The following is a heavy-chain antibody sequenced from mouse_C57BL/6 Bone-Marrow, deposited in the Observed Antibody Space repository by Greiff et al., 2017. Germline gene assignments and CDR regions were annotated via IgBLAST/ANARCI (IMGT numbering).Heavy chain of an antibody. J-gene: IGHJ4*01. V-gene: IGHV1-64*01. CDR2: IHPNSGST. D-gene: IGHD1-1*01. Sequence: QVQLQQPGAELVKPGASVKLSCKASGYTFTSYWMHWVKQRPGQGLEWIGMIHPNSGSTNYNEKFKSKATLTVDKSSSTAYMQLSSLTSEDSAVYYCARSYYPYYYAMDYWGQGTSVTVSS. CDR1: GYTFTSYW. CDR3: ARSYYPYYYAMDY.